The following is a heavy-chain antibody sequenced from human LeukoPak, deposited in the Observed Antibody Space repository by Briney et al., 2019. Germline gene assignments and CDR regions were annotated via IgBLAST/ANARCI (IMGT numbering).Heavy chain of an antibody. D-gene: IGHD3-22*01. CDR3: ARSRNTYYYDSSGYYPRYYYYYMDV. V-gene: IGHV1-69*05. Sequence: SVKVSCKASGGTFSSYAISWVRQAPGQGLEWMGGIISIFGTANYAQKFQGRVTITTDESTSPAYMELSSLRSEDTAVYYCARSRNTYYYDSSGYYPRYYYYYMDVWGKGTTVTVSS. J-gene: IGHJ6*03. CDR1: GGTFSSYA. CDR2: IISIFGTA.